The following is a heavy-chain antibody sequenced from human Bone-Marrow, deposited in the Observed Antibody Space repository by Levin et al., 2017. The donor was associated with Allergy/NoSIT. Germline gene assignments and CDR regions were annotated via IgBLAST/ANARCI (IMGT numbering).Heavy chain of an antibody. CDR1: GGTFSTYS. Sequence: ASVKVSCKASGGTFSTYSVTWVRQAPGQGLEWMGRLIPLHGITNYAQNFQDRVTITGDRSTGTVYMDLSDLRSIDTAVYYCATNDGSYSLGPLHWGQGTLVTVSS. CDR3: ATNDGSYSLGPLH. CDR2: LIPLHGIT. J-gene: IGHJ4*02. D-gene: IGHD1-26*01. V-gene: IGHV1-69*02.